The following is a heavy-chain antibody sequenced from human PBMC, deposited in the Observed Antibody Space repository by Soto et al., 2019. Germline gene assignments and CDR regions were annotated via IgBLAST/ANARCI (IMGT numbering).Heavy chain of an antibody. CDR3: ARGQRFYDWFEP. CDR2: VYSSGGT. V-gene: IGHV4-4*07. CDR1: GGSMSSYY. D-gene: IGHD3-3*01. J-gene: IGHJ5*02. Sequence: PSETLSLTCTVSGGSMSSYYWTWIRQPAGKGLEWIGRVYSSGGTHYNPSLKSRVTISLDTSKNQFSLRLLSVTDADTAVYYCARGQRFYDWFEPWGQGTLVTVSS.